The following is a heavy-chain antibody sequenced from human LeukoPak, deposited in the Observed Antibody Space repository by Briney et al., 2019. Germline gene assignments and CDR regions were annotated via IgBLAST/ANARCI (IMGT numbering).Heavy chain of an antibody. CDR1: GYTFTGYY. V-gene: IGHV1-2*02. CDR2: INPNSGGT. CDR3: AAERYDGPCCWFDP. J-gene: IGHJ5*02. D-gene: IGHD1-14*01. Sequence: GASVKVSCKASGYTFTGYYMHWVRQAPGQGLEWMGWINPNSGGTNYAQKFQGRVTMTRDTSISTAYMELSRLRSDDTAVYYCAAERYDGPCCWFDPWGQGTLVTVSS.